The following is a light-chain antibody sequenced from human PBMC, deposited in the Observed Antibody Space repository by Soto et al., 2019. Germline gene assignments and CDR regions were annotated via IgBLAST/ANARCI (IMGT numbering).Light chain of an antibody. CDR2: EVS. Sequence: QSVLTQPPSVSGSPGQPVAISCTGTSSDVGSYNRVSWYQQPPGTAPKLMIYEVSNRPSGVPDRFSGSKSGNTASLTISGLQAEVEADYYCSSYTSSSTYVFGTGTKVTV. V-gene: IGLV2-18*02. CDR3: SSYTSSSTYV. CDR1: SSDVGSYNR. J-gene: IGLJ1*01.